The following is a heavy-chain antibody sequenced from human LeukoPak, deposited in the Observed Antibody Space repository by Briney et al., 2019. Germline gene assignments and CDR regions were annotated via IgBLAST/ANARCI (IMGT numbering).Heavy chain of an antibody. CDR3: AKDFYSGSGTYYTRFDY. D-gene: IGHD3-10*01. Sequence: GGSLRLSCAASGFTFSSYAMHWVRQAPGKELEWVALLRYDGKNKYYADSVRGRFTISRDNSKNTLYLQMNSLRAEDTALYYCAKDFYSGSGTYYTRFDYWGQGTLVTVSS. CDR2: LRYDGKNK. CDR1: GFTFSSYA. J-gene: IGHJ4*02. V-gene: IGHV3-30*02.